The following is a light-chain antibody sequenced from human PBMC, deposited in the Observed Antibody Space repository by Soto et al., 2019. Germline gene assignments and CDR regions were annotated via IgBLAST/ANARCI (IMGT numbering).Light chain of an antibody. CDR2: DVT. CDR1: SSDVGGYNF. Sequence: QSALTQPASVSGSPGQSITISCTGTSSDVGGYNFVSWYQQHPGKAPKLMIYDVTNRPSGVSNRFSGSKSGNTASLTISGLQAEDEADYYCSSYTSSNSHVVFGGGTKVTVL. V-gene: IGLV2-14*01. J-gene: IGLJ2*01. CDR3: SSYTSSNSHVV.